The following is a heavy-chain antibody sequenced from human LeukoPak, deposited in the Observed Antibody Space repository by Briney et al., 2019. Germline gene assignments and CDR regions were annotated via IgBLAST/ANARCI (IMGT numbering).Heavy chain of an antibody. CDR2: INSDGSST. D-gene: IGHD6-13*01. Sequence: GGSLRLSCAASGFTLSSYWMHWVRQAPGKGLVWVSRINSDGSSTSYADSVKGRFTISRDNAKNTLYLQMNSLRAEDTAVYYCARDSSSWYVGPFDPWGQGTLVTVSS. CDR3: ARDSSSWYVGPFDP. V-gene: IGHV3-74*01. CDR1: GFTLSSYW. J-gene: IGHJ5*02.